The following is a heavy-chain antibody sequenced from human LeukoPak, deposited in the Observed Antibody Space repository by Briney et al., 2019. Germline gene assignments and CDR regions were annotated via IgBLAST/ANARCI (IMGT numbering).Heavy chain of an antibody. CDR2: INPNSGGT. CDR3: ARGLESINYYMDV. J-gene: IGHJ6*03. D-gene: IGHD1-1*01. CDR1: GYTFIGYY. V-gene: IGHV1-2*06. Sequence: ASVKVSCKASGYTFIGYYIHWVRQAPGQGLEWMGRINPNSGGTNYAQKFQGRVTMTRDTSISTAYMELSRLRSDDTAVYYCARGLESINYYMDVWGKGTTVTVSS.